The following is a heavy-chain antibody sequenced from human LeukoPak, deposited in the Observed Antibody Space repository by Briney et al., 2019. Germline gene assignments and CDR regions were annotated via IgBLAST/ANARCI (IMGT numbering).Heavy chain of an antibody. CDR2: IYYSGTT. Sequence: NSSETLSLTCTVSGGSIPISTYYWGWVRQPPGKGLEWIGSIYYSGTTKYNPSLKSRVTISVDNSNNKFSLRLSSVTAADTALYYCARGTLYSGWSYYFDSWGQGTLVTVSS. CDR1: GGSIPISTYY. J-gene: IGHJ4*02. CDR3: ARGTLYSGWSYYFDS. V-gene: IGHV4-39*07. D-gene: IGHD6-19*01.